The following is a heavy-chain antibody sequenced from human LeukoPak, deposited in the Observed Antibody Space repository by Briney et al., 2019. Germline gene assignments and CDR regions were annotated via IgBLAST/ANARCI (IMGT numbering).Heavy chain of an antibody. V-gene: IGHV3-23*01. Sequence: GGSLRLACAASAFTFSSYVMSWVRQAPGRGLEWVSVMSGSGGTTDYADSVKGRLNVSRDNAKGSLYLQMNSLRAEDTAVYYCARYPQYCSGGSCYSFDYWGQGTLVTVSS. J-gene: IGHJ4*02. CDR2: MSGSGGTT. CDR3: ARYPQYCSGGSCYSFDY. CDR1: AFTFSSYV. D-gene: IGHD2-15*01.